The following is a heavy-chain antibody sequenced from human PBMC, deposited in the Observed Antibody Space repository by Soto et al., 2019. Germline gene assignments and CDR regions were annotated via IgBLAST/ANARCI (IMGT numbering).Heavy chain of an antibody. CDR1: GYTFTSYG. CDR2: ISAYNGNT. V-gene: IGHV1-18*01. CDR3: ARANGYCISTSCPKGPYYYYYGMDV. Sequence: ASVKVSCKASGYTFTSYGISWVRQAPGQGLEWMGWISAYNGNTNYAQKLQGRVTMTTDTSTSTAYMEPRSLRSDDTAVYYCARANGYCISTSCPKGPYYYYYGMDVWGQGTTVTVSS. D-gene: IGHD2-2*01. J-gene: IGHJ6*02.